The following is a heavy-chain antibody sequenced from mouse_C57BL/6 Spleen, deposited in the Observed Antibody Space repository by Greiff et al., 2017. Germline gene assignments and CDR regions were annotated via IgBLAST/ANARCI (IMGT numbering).Heavy chain of an antibody. CDR1: GYTFTSYW. CDR3: AREGKLGKYFDY. D-gene: IGHD4-1*01. V-gene: IGHV1-55*01. J-gene: IGHJ2*01. Sequence: QVQLKQPGAELVKPGASVKMSCKASGYTFTSYWITWVKQRPGQGLEWIGDIYPGSGSTNYNEKFKSKATLTVDTSSSTAYMQLSSLTSEDSAVYYCAREGKLGKYFDYWGQGTTLTVSS. CDR2: IYPGSGST.